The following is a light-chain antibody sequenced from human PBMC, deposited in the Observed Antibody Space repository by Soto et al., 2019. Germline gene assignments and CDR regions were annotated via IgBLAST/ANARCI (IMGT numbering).Light chain of an antibody. V-gene: IGKV1-5*03. J-gene: IGKJ1*01. Sequence: DIQMTQSPSTLSASVGDRVTITCRASQSISSWLAWYPQKPGKAPKLLIYKASTLKSGVRSRFSVCGSGTAFTLTSSRQQPDYFATYYCQQYNSYWTFGQGTKVEIK. CDR1: QSISSW. CDR2: KAS. CDR3: QQYNSYWT.